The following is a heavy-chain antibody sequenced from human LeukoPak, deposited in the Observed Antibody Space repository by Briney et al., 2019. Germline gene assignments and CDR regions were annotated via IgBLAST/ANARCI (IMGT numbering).Heavy chain of an antibody. J-gene: IGHJ6*02. CDR2: ISAYNGNT. Sequence: GASVKVSCKASGYTFTSYGISWVRQAPGQGLEWMGWISAYNGNTNYAQKLQGRVTMTTDTSTSTAYMELRSLRSDDTAVYYCARAGYCSSTSCYVQGYYYYGMDVWGQGTTVTVSS. D-gene: IGHD2-2*03. CDR3: ARAGYCSSTSCYVQGYYYYGMDV. V-gene: IGHV1-18*01. CDR1: GYTFTSYG.